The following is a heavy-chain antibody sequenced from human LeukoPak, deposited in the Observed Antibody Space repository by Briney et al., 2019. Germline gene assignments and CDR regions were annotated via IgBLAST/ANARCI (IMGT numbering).Heavy chain of an antibody. J-gene: IGHJ4*02. D-gene: IGHD3-9*01. CDR1: GYTFTSYG. Sequence: ASVEVSCKASGYTFTSYGISWVRQAPGQGLEWMGWISAYNGNTNYAQKLQGRVTMTTDTSTSTAYMELRSLRSDDTAVYYCARAEDVLRYFDWLPNPDYWGQGTLVTVSS. CDR2: ISAYNGNT. V-gene: IGHV1-18*04. CDR3: ARAEDVLRYFDWLPNPDY.